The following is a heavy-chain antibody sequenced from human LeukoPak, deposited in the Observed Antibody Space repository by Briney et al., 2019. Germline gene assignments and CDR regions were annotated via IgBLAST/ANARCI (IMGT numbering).Heavy chain of an antibody. Sequence: GGSLRLSCAASGFTFSSYWMSWVRQAPGKGLEWLGRIKSKTDGGTTDYAAPVKGRFTISRDDSKNTLFLQMNSLRTEDTAVYYCATACVHWGQGTLVTVSS. J-gene: IGHJ4*02. D-gene: IGHD2-21*01. CDR2: IKSKTDGGTT. CDR1: GFTFSSYW. CDR3: ATACVH. V-gene: IGHV3-15*01.